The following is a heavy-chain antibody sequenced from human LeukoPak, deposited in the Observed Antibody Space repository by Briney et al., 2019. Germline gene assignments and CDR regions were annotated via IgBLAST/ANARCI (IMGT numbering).Heavy chain of an antibody. Sequence: PSETLSLTCAVYGGSFSGYYWSWIRQPPGKGLEWIGEINHSGSTNYNPSLKSRVTISVDTSKNQFSLKLSSVTAADTAVYYCARGPYKSGYSYGPALRFFDYWGQGTLVTVSS. CDR3: ARGPYKSGYSYGPALRFFDY. J-gene: IGHJ4*02. D-gene: IGHD5-18*01. V-gene: IGHV4-34*01. CDR2: INHSGST. CDR1: GGSFSGYY.